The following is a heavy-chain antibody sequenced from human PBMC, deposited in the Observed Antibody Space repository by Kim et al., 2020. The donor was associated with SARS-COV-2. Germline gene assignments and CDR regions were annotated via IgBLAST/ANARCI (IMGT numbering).Heavy chain of an antibody. J-gene: IGHJ6*02. V-gene: IGHV1-18*01. Sequence: ASVKVSCKASGYTFTSYGISWVRQAPGQGLEWMGWISAYNGNTNYAQKLRGRVTMTTDTSTSTAYMELRSLRSDDTAVYYCARGGDIVVVPAAPGMDVWGQGTTVTVSS. CDR2: ISAYNGNT. D-gene: IGHD2-2*01. CDR3: ARGGDIVVVPAAPGMDV. CDR1: GYTFTSYG.